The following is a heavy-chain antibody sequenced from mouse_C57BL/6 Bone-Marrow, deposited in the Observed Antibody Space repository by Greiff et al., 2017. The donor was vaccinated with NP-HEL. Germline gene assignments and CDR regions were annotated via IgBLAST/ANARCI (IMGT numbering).Heavy chain of an antibody. V-gene: IGHV5-9*01. D-gene: IGHD2-5*01. CDR3: ARGHSNYEDY. J-gene: IGHJ2*01. CDR1: GFTFSSYT. Sequence: DVHLVESGGGLVKPGGSLKLSCAASGFTFSSYTMSWVRQTPEKRLEWVATISGGGGNTDYPDSVQGRFTISRDNAKNTLYLQMRSLRTDDAALYYCARGHSNYEDYWGHGTTLTAAS. CDR2: ISGGGGNT.